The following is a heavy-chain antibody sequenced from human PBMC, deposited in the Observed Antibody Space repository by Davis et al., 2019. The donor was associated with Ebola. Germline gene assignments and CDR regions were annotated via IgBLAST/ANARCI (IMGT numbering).Heavy chain of an antibody. CDR2: INWDGGST. CDR3: AKAFGSYYSSGFTLFDY. J-gene: IGHJ4*02. CDR1: GFTFHDYT. D-gene: IGHD3-22*01. Sequence: GESLKISCAASGFTFHDYTMHWVRQAPGKGLEWVCLINWDGGSTYYTDPVKGRFTISRDNSKNSLYLQMNSLRTEDTALYYCAKAFGSYYSSGFTLFDYWGQGTLVTVSS. V-gene: IGHV3-43*01.